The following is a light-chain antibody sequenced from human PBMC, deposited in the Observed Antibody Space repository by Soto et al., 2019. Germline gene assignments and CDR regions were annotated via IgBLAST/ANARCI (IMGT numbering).Light chain of an antibody. Sequence: EIVLMQSPGTLSLSPGEGATLSCRASQSVNSNYLAWYQQKPGQAPTVLISGASSRATGIPDRFSGSGSGTDFTLTISRLEPEDFAVYYCHHYGTSWTFGQGTKLEI. CDR2: GAS. CDR1: QSVNSNY. J-gene: IGKJ1*01. V-gene: IGKV3-20*01. CDR3: HHYGTSWT.